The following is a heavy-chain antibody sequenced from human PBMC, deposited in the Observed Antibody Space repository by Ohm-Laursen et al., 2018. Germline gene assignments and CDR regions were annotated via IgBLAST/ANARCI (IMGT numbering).Heavy chain of an antibody. CDR2: ISGNSKTI. CDR3: AKDREGTRSRYGH. D-gene: IGHD1-14*01. J-gene: IGHJ4*02. CDR1: GFNFSNYA. Sequence: SLRLSCAASGFNFSNYAMTWVRQAPGKGLEWVSVISGNSKTIYYIDSVKGRFTISRDNSKNTLYLQMNSLRDDDTAVYYCAKDREGTRSRYGHWGQGTLVTVSS. V-gene: IGHV3-23*01.